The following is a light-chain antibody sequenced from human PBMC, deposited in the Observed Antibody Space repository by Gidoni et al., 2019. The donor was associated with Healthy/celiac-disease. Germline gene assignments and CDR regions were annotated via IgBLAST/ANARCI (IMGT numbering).Light chain of an antibody. CDR3: NYRDSSGNHPV. CDR2: GKN. CDR1: SLRSYY. Sequence: SSELTQDPAVSVALGQTVRITCQGDSLRSYYASWYQQKPGQAPVLVIYGKNNRPSGIPDRFSGSSSGNTASLTITGAQAEDEADYYCNYRDSSGNHPVFGGGTKLTXL. J-gene: IGLJ3*02. V-gene: IGLV3-19*01.